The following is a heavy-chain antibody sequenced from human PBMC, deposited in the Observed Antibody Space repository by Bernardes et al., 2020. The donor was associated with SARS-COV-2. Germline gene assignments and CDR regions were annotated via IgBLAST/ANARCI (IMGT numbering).Heavy chain of an antibody. D-gene: IGHD3-22*01. J-gene: IGHJ6*02. CDR2: INPNSGGT. CDR1: QHTSTCSY. Sequence: ASVKVSCKSPQHTSTCSYIHGGRHGPGQELAWMGWINPNSGGTNYAQKFQGRVTMTRDTSISTAYMELSRLRSDDTAVYYCALPPTNYDRYGMDVWGQGTTVTVSS. V-gene: IGHV1-2*02. CDR3: ALPPTNYDRYGMDV.